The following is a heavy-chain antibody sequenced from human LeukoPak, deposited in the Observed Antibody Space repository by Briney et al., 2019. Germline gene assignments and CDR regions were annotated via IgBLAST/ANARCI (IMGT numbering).Heavy chain of an antibody. Sequence: PSETLSLTCTVSGGSISSYYWSWIRQPPGKGLEWIGYIYYSGSTNYNPSLKSRVTISVDTSKNQFSLKLSSVTAADTAVYYCARHPGSTTVTTYWFDPWGQGTLVTVSS. D-gene: IGHD4-17*01. J-gene: IGHJ5*02. CDR2: IYYSGST. CDR3: ARHPGSTTVTTYWFDP. V-gene: IGHV4-59*08. CDR1: GGSISSYY.